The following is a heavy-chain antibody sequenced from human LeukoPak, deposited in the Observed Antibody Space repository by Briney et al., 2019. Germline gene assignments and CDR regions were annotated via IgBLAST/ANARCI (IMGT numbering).Heavy chain of an antibody. CDR1: RFTFSNAY. CDR2: ITNRGDGN. Sequence: GGSLRLSCAASRFTFSNAYMSWVRQAPGKGLAWVSAITNRGDGNYFADSVKGRVTISRDNSKDTLYLQLNSLRADDTAVYYWAKDARSTSGWYHFVSGGQGTLVTVSS. D-gene: IGHD6-19*01. CDR3: AKDARSTSGWYHFVS. V-gene: IGHV3-23*01. J-gene: IGHJ4*02.